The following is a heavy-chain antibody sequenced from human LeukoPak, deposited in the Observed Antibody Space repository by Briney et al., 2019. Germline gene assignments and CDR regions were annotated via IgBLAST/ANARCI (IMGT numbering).Heavy chain of an antibody. CDR1: GFTFSSYS. J-gene: IGHJ1*01. D-gene: IGHD2-2*01. CDR3: ARSPRVPAVIPEYFQH. Sequence: PGGSLRLSCAASGFTFSSYSMNWVRQAPGKGLEWVANIKQDGSEKYYVDSVKGRFTISRDNAKNSLYLQMNSLRAEDTAVYYCARSPRVPAVIPEYFQHWGQGTLVTVSS. CDR2: IKQDGSEK. V-gene: IGHV3-7*01.